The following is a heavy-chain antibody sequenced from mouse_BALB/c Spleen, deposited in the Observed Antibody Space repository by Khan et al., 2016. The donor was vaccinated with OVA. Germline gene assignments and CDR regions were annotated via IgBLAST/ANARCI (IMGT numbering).Heavy chain of an antibody. CDR2: IWGDGST. CDR3: ARELRLGAFAY. J-gene: IGHJ3*01. V-gene: IGHV2-6-7*01. D-gene: IGHD1-2*01. Sequence: QVQLKESGPGLVAPSQSLSITCTVSGFSLTDYGVNWVRQPPGKGLEWLGMIWGDGSTDYNSALKSRLSISKDNSKSQVFLKMNSLQTDDTARKYCARELRLGAFAYWGQGTLVTVSA. CDR1: GFSLTDYG.